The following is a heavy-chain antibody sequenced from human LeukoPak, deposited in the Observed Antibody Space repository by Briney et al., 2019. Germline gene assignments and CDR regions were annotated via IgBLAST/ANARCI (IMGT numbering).Heavy chain of an antibody. Sequence: PSQTLSLTCTVSGGSISSGNYCWSWIRQPAGKGLEWIGRIYTSGSTNYNPSLKSRVTISVDTSKNQFSLKLSSVTAADTAVYYCARSGPAHSLYYYGSGASNPWGQGTLVTVSS. J-gene: IGHJ5*02. CDR1: GGSISSGNYC. D-gene: IGHD3-10*01. CDR2: IYTSGST. CDR3: ARSGPAHSLYYYGSGASNP. V-gene: IGHV4-61*02.